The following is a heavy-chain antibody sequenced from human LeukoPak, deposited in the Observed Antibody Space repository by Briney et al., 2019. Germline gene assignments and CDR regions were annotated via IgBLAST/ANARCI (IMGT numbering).Heavy chain of an antibody. Sequence: APVKVSCKASGYTFSNYYMYWVRQAPGQGLEWMGIINPSGGSTSYAQKFQGRVTMTRDTSTNTVYMELSSLRSEDTAVYYCANTPSEYTGSYLYWGQGTLVTVSS. CDR2: INPSGGST. D-gene: IGHD1-26*01. CDR1: GYTFSNYY. CDR3: ANTPSEYTGSYLY. J-gene: IGHJ4*02. V-gene: IGHV1-46*01.